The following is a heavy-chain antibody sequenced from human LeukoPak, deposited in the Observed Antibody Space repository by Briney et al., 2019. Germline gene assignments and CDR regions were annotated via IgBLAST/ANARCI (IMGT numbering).Heavy chain of an antibody. CDR2: IFTTGTT. Sequence: SGTLSLTCSVSDASISGFFWNWIRQPAGKGPEWIGRIFTTGTTDYNPSLENRVTMSVDTSKNQISLRLSSVTAADTALYFCARGPGVDFGPHFWGQGHVVLVSS. J-gene: IGHJ4*02. V-gene: IGHV4-4*07. D-gene: IGHD3-10*01. CDR1: DASISGFF. CDR3: ARGPGVDFGPHF.